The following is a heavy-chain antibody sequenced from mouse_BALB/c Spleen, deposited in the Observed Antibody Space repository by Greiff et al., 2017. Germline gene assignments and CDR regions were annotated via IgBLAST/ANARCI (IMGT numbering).Heavy chain of an antibody. J-gene: IGHJ1*01. D-gene: IGHD1-1*01. Sequence: EVKLVESGPGLVKPSQSLSLTCTVTGYSITSDYAWNWIRQFPGNKLEWMGYISYSGSTSYNPSLKSRISITRDTSKNQFFLQLNSVTTEDTATYYCARVPSYYGSSYWYFDVWGAGTTVTVSS. CDR2: ISYSGST. V-gene: IGHV3-2*02. CDR1: GYSITSDYA. CDR3: ARVPSYYGSSYWYFDV.